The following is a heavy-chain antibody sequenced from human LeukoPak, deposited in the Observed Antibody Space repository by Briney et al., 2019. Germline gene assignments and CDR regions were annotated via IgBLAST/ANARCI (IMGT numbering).Heavy chain of an antibody. CDR3: ARGWYYYDSSGYDY. CDR1: GGSISSYY. J-gene: IGHJ4*02. Sequence: SETLSLTCTVSGGSISSYYWSWIRQPPGKGLEWIGYIYHSGSTYYNPSLKSRVTIPVDRSKNQFSLKLSSVTAADTAVYYCARGWYYYDSSGYDYWGQGTLVTVSS. CDR2: IYHSGST. D-gene: IGHD3-22*01. V-gene: IGHV4-59*12.